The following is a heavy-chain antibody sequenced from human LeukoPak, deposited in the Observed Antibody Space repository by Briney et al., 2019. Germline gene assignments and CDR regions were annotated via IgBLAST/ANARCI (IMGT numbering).Heavy chain of an antibody. CDR2: IGGSGGST. V-gene: IGHV3-23*01. CDR3: ARSPSVQLWLDSYGMDV. D-gene: IGHD5-18*01. CDR1: GLTFISYA. J-gene: IGHJ6*02. Sequence: GASLRLSCAAPGLTFISYAMSGFRQAPGKGLDWASPIGGSGGSTYYADSVKGRFTISRDNSKNTLYLQMNSLRAEDTAVYYCARSPSVQLWLDSYGMDVWGQGTTVTVSS.